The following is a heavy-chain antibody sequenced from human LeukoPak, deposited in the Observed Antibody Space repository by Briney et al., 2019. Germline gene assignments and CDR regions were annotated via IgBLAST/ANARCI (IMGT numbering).Heavy chain of an antibody. CDR1: GGSFSGYY. J-gene: IGHJ4*02. CDR3: ARLKARITMVRGPRGYFDY. V-gene: IGHV4-34*01. CDR2: INHSGST. D-gene: IGHD3-10*01. Sequence: SETLSLTCAVYGGSFSGYYWSWIRQPPGKGLEWIGEINHSGSTNYNPSLKSRVTISVDTSKNQFSLKLSSVTAGDTAVYYCARLKARITMVRGPRGYFDYWGQGTLVTVSS.